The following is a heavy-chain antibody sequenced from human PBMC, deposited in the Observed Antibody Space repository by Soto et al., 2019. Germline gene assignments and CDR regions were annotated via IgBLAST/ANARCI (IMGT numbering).Heavy chain of an antibody. J-gene: IGHJ4*02. CDR1: GFTFGDYA. CDR2: IRSKAYGGTT. Sequence: PGGSLRLSCTASGFTFGDYAMSWFRQAPGKGLEWVGFIRSKAYGGTTEYAASVKGRFTISRDDSKSIAYLQMNSLKTEDTAVYYCTRSYYDILTATNPYDYWRQRTLVTVSS. CDR3: TRSYYDILTATNPYDY. V-gene: IGHV3-49*03. D-gene: IGHD3-9*01.